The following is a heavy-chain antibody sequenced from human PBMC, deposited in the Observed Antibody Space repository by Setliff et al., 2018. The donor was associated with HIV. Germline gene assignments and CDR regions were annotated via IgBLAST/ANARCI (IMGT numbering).Heavy chain of an antibody. CDR3: ARDQSLSYGSGSRKFDC. CDR1: GFTFSNYA. D-gene: IGHD3-10*01. J-gene: IGHJ4*02. Sequence: LRLSCAASGFTFSNYAMHWVRQASGKGLEWVAVISYDGGIKNYADSLKGRFTISRDNSKNTLYLQMNSLRAEDTAVYYCARDQSLSYGSGSRKFDCWGQGTLVTVSS. CDR2: ISYDGGIK. V-gene: IGHV3-30*04.